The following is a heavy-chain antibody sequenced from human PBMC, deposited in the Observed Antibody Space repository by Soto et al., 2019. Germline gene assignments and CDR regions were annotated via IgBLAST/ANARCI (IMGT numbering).Heavy chain of an antibody. V-gene: IGHV3-33*01. D-gene: IGHD2-2*02. CDR2: IWYDGSNK. CDR1: GFTFSSYG. Sequence: PGGSLRLSCAASGFTFSSYGMHWVRQAPGKGLEWVAVIWYDGSNKYYADSVKGRFTISRDNSKNTLYLQMNSLRAEDTAVYYCARDSYCSSTSCYTLWAGYYYGMDVWGQGTTVTVSS. J-gene: IGHJ6*02. CDR3: ARDSYCSSTSCYTLWAGYYYGMDV.